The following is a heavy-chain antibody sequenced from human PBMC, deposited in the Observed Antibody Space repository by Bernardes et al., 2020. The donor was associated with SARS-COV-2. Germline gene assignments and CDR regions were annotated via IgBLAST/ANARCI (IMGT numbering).Heavy chain of an antibody. J-gene: IGHJ4*02. CDR1: GFTFSSYW. Sequence: VGSLRLSCAASGFTFSSYWMTWVRQAPGKGLEWVANIKQDGSEKYYVDSVKGRFTISRDNAKNSLYLQMSSLRAEDTAVYYCARDSSYYDFWSGYYTSGADYLDYWGQGILVIVSS. V-gene: IGHV3-7*01. D-gene: IGHD3-3*01. CDR3: ARDSSYYDFWSGYYTSGADYLDY. CDR2: IKQDGSEK.